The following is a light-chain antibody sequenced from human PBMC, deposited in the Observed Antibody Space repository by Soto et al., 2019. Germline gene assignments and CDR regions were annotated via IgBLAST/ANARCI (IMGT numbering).Light chain of an antibody. J-gene: IGKJ5*01. CDR1: QSVSSN. CDR3: QQYNNWPPIP. V-gene: IGKV3-15*01. CDR2: GAS. Sequence: EIVMTQSPATLSVSPGERATLSCRASQSVSSNLAGYQQKPGQAPRLLIYGASTRATGIPARFSGSVSGTEFNLTISSLQSEDFAVYYCQQYNNWPPIPFGQGTRLEIK.